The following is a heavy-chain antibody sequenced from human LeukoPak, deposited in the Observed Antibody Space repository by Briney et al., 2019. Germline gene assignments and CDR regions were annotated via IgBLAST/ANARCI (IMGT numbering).Heavy chain of an antibody. Sequence: SQTLSLTCTVSGGSISSGDYYWSWIRQPPGKGLEWVGRILNGGSTNYNPSLKSRVTMSVDTSKNQFSLNLNSVTAADTAVYYCARGSMGGSGTYYRDYYYGVDVWGQGTTVTVSS. V-gene: IGHV4-30-4*01. D-gene: IGHD3-10*01. CDR3: ARGSMGGSGTYYRDYYYGVDV. CDR2: ILNGGST. J-gene: IGHJ6*02. CDR1: GGSISSGDYY.